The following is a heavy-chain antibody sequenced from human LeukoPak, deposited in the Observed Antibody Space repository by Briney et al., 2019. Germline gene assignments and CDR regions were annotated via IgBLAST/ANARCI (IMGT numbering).Heavy chain of an antibody. CDR2: IKTDGSQK. D-gene: IGHD2/OR15-2a*01. J-gene: IGHJ4*02. V-gene: IGHV3-7*01. Sequence: GGSLRLSCAASGFTFSKYWMTWVRQAPGKGLEWVANIKTDGSQKYYLDSVKGRFSVSRDNAKNTLYLQMNSLRAEDTAVYYCARDWFHAIDYWGQGTLVTVSS. CDR1: GFTFSKYW. CDR3: ARDWFHAIDY.